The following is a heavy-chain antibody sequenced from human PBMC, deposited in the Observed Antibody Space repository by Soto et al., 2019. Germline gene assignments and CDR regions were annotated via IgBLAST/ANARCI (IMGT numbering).Heavy chain of an antibody. CDR2: ISDSGGST. J-gene: IGHJ5*02. CDR3: ANEVYSSGWYGGWFDP. CDR1: GFTFSSYA. D-gene: IGHD6-19*01. V-gene: IGHV3-23*01. Sequence: EVQLLESGGGLVQPGGSLRLSCAASGFTFSSYAMSWVRQAPGKGLEWVSAISDSGGSTYYADSVKGRFTISRDNSKNTLYLQMNSLRAEDTAVYYCANEVYSSGWYGGWFDPWGQGTLVTVSS.